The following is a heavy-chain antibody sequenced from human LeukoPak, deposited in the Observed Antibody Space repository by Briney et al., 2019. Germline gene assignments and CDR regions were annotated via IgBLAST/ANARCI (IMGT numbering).Heavy chain of an antibody. CDR1: GGSISSYY. D-gene: IGHD5-24*01. CDR3: ARSKPDGYNYLAGPRPYYYYYYMDV. V-gene: IGHV4-59*01. Sequence: PSETLSLTCTVSGGSISSYYWSWIRQPPGKGLEWIGYIYYSGSTNYNPSLKSRVTISVDTSKNQFSLKLSSVTAADTAVYYCARSKPDGYNYLAGPRPYYYYYYMDVWGKGTTVTVSS. CDR2: IYYSGST. J-gene: IGHJ6*03.